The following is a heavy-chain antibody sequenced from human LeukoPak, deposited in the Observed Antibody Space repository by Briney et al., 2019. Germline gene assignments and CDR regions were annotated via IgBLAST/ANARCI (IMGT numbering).Heavy chain of an antibody. CDR3: ARGPPDGDYFDY. J-gene: IGHJ4*02. D-gene: IGHD4-17*01. CDR1: GGSVSSGSYY. CDR2: IYYTGST. V-gene: IGHV4-61*01. Sequence: SETLSLTCTVSGGSVSSGSYYWSWIRQPPGKGLEWIGNIYYTGSTNYNPSLKSRVAISVDTSKNQFSLKLSSVTAADTAVYYCARGPPDGDYFDYWGQGTLVTVSS.